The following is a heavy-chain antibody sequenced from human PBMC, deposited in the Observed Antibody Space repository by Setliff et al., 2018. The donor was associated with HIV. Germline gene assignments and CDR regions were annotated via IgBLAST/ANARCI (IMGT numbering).Heavy chain of an antibody. D-gene: IGHD2-21*02. Sequence: EASVKVSCKASGYSFISFGFSWVRQAPGQGLEWMGWISGYNGKTQYSPTLKDRITVTTDASTGTAYMELRSLTSDDTAIYFCARDYYGDWGYKFDYWGQGTLVTVSS. J-gene: IGHJ4*02. CDR2: ISGYNGKT. CDR3: ARDYYGDWGYKFDY. V-gene: IGHV1-18*01. CDR1: GYSFISFG.